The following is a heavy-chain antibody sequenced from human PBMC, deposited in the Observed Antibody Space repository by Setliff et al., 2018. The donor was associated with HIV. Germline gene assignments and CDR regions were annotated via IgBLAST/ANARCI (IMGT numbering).Heavy chain of an antibody. CDR3: AKLDYYDYSGSWARKVAIDF. V-gene: IGHV3-23*01. J-gene: IGHJ3*01. Sequence: PGESLKISCKTSGYEFYGWWIGWVRQKPWRGLEWVSLIQSGGIIYYADSVKGRFTISRDNSNNTLSLQMSSLRAEDTALYYCAKLDYYDYSGSWARKVAIDFWGRGTMVTVSS. CDR1: GYEFYGWW. D-gene: IGHD3-22*01. CDR2: IQSGGII.